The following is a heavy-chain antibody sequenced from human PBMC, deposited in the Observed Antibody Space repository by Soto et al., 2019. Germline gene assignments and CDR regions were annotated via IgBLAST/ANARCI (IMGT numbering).Heavy chain of an antibody. CDR1: GFTFSSYA. J-gene: IGHJ6*02. CDR2: ISYDGSNK. Sequence: GSLRLSCAASGFTFSSYAMHWVRQAPGKGLEWVAVISYDGSNKYYADSVKGRFTISRDNSKNTLYLQMNSLRAEDTAVYYCARDRKLLWFGELLLASGYYGMDVWGQGTTVTVSS. CDR3: ARDRKLLWFGELLLASGYYGMDV. V-gene: IGHV3-30-3*01. D-gene: IGHD3-10*01.